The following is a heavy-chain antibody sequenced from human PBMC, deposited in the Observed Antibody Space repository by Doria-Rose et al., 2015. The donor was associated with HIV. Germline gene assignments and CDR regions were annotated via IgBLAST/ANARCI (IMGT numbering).Heavy chain of an antibody. CDR3: ARIKSSRWYHKYYFDF. V-gene: IGHV2-26*01. D-gene: IGHD6-13*01. CDR1: GVSLSSPGMG. J-gene: IGHJ4*02. CDR2: IFTDDDR. Sequence: QVTLKESGPVLVKPTGTLTLTCTVSGVSLSSPGMGVSWIRQPPGKALEWLANIFTDDDRSYTTSLKSRLTISRGTAKSQVVLTMTDMDPVDTATYYCARIKSSRWYHKYYFDFWDQGTLVIVSA.